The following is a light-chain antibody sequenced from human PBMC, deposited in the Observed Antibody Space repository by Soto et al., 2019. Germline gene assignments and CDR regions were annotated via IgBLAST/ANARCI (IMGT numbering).Light chain of an antibody. Sequence: QSALTQPASVSGSPGQSITISCTGTITDIGAYNYVSWYQQHPGKAPKLLIYGVSSRPSGVSNRFSGSKSGNAAYLTISGPQADDEAEYYCSSYTSSITPYVFGTGTKVTVL. CDR1: ITDIGAYNY. V-gene: IGLV2-14*01. J-gene: IGLJ1*01. CDR3: SSYTSSITPYV. CDR2: GVS.